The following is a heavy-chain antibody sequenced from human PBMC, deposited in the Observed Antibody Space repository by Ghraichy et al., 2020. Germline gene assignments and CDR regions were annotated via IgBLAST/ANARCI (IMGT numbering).Heavy chain of an antibody. CDR2: ISSSSSYI. J-gene: IGHJ4*02. D-gene: IGHD6-6*01. CDR3: ARVGVRYSSSATFDY. CDR1: GFTFSSYS. V-gene: IGHV3-21*01. Sequence: GGSLRLSCAASGFTFSSYSMNWVRQAPGKGLEWVSSISSSSSYIYYADSVKGRFTISRDNAKNSLYLQMNSLRAEDTAVYYCARVGVRYSSSATFDYWGQGTLVTVSS.